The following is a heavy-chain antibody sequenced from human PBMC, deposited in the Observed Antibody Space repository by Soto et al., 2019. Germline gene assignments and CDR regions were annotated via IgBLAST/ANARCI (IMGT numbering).Heavy chain of an antibody. J-gene: IGHJ4*02. D-gene: IGHD3-22*01. V-gene: IGHV1-69*04. Sequence: SVKVSCKASGGTFSRYTINWVRQAPGQGLEWMGRIIPIAAIANYTQKFQGRVTITVDKSSTTAYMELSSLRSDDTAVYYCARDGDDDSSGYRSDFDFWGQGNLVTVSS. CDR1: GGTFSRYT. CDR3: ARDGDDDSSGYRSDFDF. CDR2: IIPIAAIA.